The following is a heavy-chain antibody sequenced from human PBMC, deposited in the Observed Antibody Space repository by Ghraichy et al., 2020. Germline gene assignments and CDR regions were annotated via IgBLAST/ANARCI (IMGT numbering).Heavy chain of an antibody. V-gene: IGHV4-34*01. CDR1: GGSFSGYY. Sequence: LETLSLTCAVYGGSFSGYYWSWIRQPLGKGLEWIGEINHSGSTNYNPSLKSRVTISVDTSKNQFSLKLSSVTAADTAVYYCARVRGIAAAGTMVDYWGQGTLVTVSS. CDR3: ARVRGIAAAGTMVDY. CDR2: INHSGST. D-gene: IGHD6-13*01. J-gene: IGHJ4*02.